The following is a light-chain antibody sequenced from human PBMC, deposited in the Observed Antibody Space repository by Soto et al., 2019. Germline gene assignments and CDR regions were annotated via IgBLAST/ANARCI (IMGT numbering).Light chain of an antibody. V-gene: IGKV1-5*03. J-gene: IGKJ2*01. CDR2: KAS. Sequence: DIQMAQCPSTLSASVGDRVTITCRASQSISSWLAWYQQKPGKAPKLLIYKASSLESGVPSRFSGSESGTEFTLTISSLQPDDFATYYCQQYNSYSRYTFGQGTKLEIK. CDR3: QQYNSYSRYT. CDR1: QSISSW.